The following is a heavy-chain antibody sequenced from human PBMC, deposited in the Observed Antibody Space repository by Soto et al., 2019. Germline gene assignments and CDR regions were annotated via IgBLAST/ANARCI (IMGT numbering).Heavy chain of an antibody. CDR3: ARVRVGLADWNDAFVI. CDR2: IYYSGST. V-gene: IGHV4-59*01. Sequence: KPSETLSLTCTVSGGSISSYYWSWIRQPPGKGLEWIGCIYYSGSTNYNPSLKSRVTISVDTSKNQFSLKLSSVTAADTAVYYCARVRVGLADWNDAFVIGGQGTRLTV. D-gene: IGHD1-1*01. J-gene: IGHJ3*02. CDR1: GGSISSYY.